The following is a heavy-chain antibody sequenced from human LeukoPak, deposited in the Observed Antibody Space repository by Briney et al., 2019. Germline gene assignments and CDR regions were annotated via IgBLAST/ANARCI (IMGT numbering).Heavy chain of an antibody. D-gene: IGHD2-21*01. J-gene: IGHJ4*02. CDR1: GGTFSSYT. CDR2: IIPILGIA. CDR3: AIDGAYCGGDCYFREYYFDY. Sequence: SVKVSCKASGGTFSSYTISWVRQAPGQGLEWMGRIIPILGIANYAQEFQGRVTITADKSTSTAYMELSSLRSEDTAVYYCAIDGAYCGGDCYFREYYFDYWGQGTLVTVSS. V-gene: IGHV1-69*04.